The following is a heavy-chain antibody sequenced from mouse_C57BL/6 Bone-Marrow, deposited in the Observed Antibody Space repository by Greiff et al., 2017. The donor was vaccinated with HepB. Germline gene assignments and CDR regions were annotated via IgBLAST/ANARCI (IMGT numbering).Heavy chain of an antibody. J-gene: IGHJ3*01. D-gene: IGHD2-4*01. Sequence: VKVVESGAELVKPGASVKIYCKASGYTFTDYYINWVKQRPGQGLEWIGKIGPGSGSTYYNEKFKGKATLTADKSSSTAYMQLSSLTSEDSAVYFCTYDYDPWFAYWGQGTLVTVSA. CDR3: TYDYDPWFAY. V-gene: IGHV1-77*01. CDR2: IGPGSGST. CDR1: GYTFTDYY.